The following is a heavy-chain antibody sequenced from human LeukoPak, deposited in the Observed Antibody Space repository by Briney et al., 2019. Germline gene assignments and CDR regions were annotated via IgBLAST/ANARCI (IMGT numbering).Heavy chain of an antibody. V-gene: IGHV1-46*01. D-gene: IGHD3-22*01. Sequence: GASVKVSCKASGYTFTSYYIHWVRQAPGQGLEWMGIINPSGGSTSYAQKFQGRVTMTKDTSTSTVYMELSSLRSEDTAVYYCAILYYYDSSGYYPPFDYWGQGTLVTVSS. J-gene: IGHJ4*02. CDR3: AILYYYDSSGYYPPFDY. CDR2: INPSGGST. CDR1: GYTFTSYY.